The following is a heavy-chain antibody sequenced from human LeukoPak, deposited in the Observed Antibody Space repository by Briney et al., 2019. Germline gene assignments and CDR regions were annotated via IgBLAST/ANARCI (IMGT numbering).Heavy chain of an antibody. CDR3: AKDIAAAGLFNY. D-gene: IGHD6-13*01. CDR2: IYSGGST. Sequence: PGGSLRLSCAASGFTVSSNYMSWVRQAPGKGLEWVSVIYSGGSTYYADSVKGRFTISRDNSKNTLYLQMNSLRTEDTAVYYCAKDIAAAGLFNYWGQGTLVTVSS. V-gene: IGHV3-53*05. CDR1: GFTVSSNY. J-gene: IGHJ4*02.